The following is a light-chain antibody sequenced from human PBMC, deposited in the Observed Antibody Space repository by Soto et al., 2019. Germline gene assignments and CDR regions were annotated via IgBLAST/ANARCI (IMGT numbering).Light chain of an antibody. CDR1: SSNIGAGHD. V-gene: IGLV1-40*01. CDR3: QSYDNSQTGSNV. J-gene: IGLJ1*01. Sequence: QSVLTQPPSVSGAPGQSVTISCTGSSSNIGAGHDVHWYQQFPGTAPKVLIYGNNNRPSGVPDRFSGSKSGTSASLAITGLQAEDEADYYCQSYDNSQTGSNVFGTGTKVTVL. CDR2: GNN.